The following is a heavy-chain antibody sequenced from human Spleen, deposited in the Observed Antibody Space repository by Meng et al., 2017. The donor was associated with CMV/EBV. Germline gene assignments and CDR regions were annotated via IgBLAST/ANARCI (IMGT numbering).Heavy chain of an antibody. Sequence: GSLRLSCAVFGGSFSGYYWSWIRQPPGKGLEWIGEINHSGSTNYNPSPKSRVTISVDTSKNQFSLKLRSVTAADTAVYYCARPQILIAAPPRLTNCYYGIDVWGQGTTVTVSS. J-gene: IGHJ6*02. CDR3: ARPQILIAAPPRLTNCYYGIDV. CDR2: INHSGST. CDR1: GGSFSGYY. D-gene: IGHD6-6*01. V-gene: IGHV4-34*01.